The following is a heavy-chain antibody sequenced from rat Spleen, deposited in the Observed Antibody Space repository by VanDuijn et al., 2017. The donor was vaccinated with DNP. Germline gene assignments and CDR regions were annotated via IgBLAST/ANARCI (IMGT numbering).Heavy chain of an antibody. J-gene: IGHJ4*01. Sequence: EVQLVESGGGLVQPGRSLKLSCAASGFTFSNYGMAWVRQAPGKGLEWIASISSDGGSTSYSDSVKGRFTISRDNAKTTLYLQMDSLRSEETATYYCARHGEVPTRYAMDAWGQGTSVTVSS. D-gene: IGHD2-1*01. CDR2: ISSDGGST. CDR1: GFTFSNYG. CDR3: ARHGEVPTRYAMDA. V-gene: IGHV5-29*01.